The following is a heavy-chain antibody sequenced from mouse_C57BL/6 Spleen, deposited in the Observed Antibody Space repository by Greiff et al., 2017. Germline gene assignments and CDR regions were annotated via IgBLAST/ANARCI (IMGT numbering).Heavy chain of an antibody. Sequence: VQLQQSGAELVKPGASVKISCKASGYAFSSDWMNWVKQRPGKGLVWFGQIYPGDGDTTYNGKFKGKATLTADTSSSTAYMQLSSLTSEDSAVYFCARGGGAMDYWGQGTSVTVSS. CDR1: GYAFSSDW. V-gene: IGHV1-80*01. CDR3: ARGGGAMDY. J-gene: IGHJ4*01. CDR2: IYPGDGDT.